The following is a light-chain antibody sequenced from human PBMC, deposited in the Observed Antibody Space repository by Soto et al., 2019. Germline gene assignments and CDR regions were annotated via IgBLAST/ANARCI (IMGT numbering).Light chain of an antibody. J-gene: IGKJ1*01. CDR3: HQYGGSPRT. CDR1: QSVSSSY. CDR2: GAS. V-gene: IGKV3-20*01. Sequence: EIVLTQSPGTLSLSPGERATLSCRASQSVSSSYLAWYQQKPGQAPRLLIYGASSRATGIPDRFSGSGSGTDFTLTISRLEPEDFAVYYCHQYGGSPRTLGQRTKVDIK.